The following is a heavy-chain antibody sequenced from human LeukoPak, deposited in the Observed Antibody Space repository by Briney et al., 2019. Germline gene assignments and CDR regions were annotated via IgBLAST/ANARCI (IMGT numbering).Heavy chain of an antibody. J-gene: IGHJ4*02. CDR1: GFTFSGYS. V-gene: IGHV3-21*01. D-gene: IGHD5-18*01. CDR2: ISSSSSYI. CDR3: VRGRYNYGYIFDY. Sequence: GGSLRLSCGTSGFTFSGYSMNWVRQAPGKGLEWVSSISSSSSYIYYADSMKGRFTVSRDNARNSVYLQMNSLRVEDTAVYYCVRGRYNYGYIFDYWGQGTLVTVSS.